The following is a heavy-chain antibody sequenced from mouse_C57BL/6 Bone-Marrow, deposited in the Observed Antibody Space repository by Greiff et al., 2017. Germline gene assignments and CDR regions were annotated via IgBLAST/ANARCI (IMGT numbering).Heavy chain of an antibody. D-gene: IGHD2-1*01. CDR1: GYAFSSYW. J-gene: IGHJ1*03. V-gene: IGHV1-80*01. Sequence: VQLQESGAELVKPGASVKISCKASGYAFSSYWMNWVKQRPGKGLEWIGQIYPGDGDTNYNGKFKGKATLTADKSSSTAYMQRSSLTSEDSAVYFWAAIYYGNWYFDVWGTGTTVTVSS. CDR2: IYPGDGDT. CDR3: AAIYYGNWYFDV.